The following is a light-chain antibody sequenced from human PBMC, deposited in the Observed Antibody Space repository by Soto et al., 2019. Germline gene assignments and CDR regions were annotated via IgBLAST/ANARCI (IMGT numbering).Light chain of an antibody. CDR1: QSLSDT. CDR3: QQYDNWPWT. CDR2: GAS. V-gene: IGKV3-15*01. J-gene: IGKJ1*01. Sequence: EIVMTQSPATLSVSPGGRATLSCRASQSLSDTLSWYQQKPGQAPRLLIHGASTRAPGFPARFSGSGSGTDFTLTISRLQSEDFAVYYCQQYDNWPWTFGQGTKVDIK.